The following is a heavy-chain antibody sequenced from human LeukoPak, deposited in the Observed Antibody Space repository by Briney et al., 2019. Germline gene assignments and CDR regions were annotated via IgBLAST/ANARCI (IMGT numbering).Heavy chain of an antibody. D-gene: IGHD3-10*01. V-gene: IGHV3-30*18. Sequence: GGSLRLSCAASGFTFSSYGMHWVRQAPGKGLEWVAVISYDGSNKYYADSVKGRFTISRDNSKNTLYLQMNSLRAEDTAVYYCAKEGEGSGPKGDFDYWGQGTQVTVSS. CDR1: GFTFSSYG. CDR3: AKEGEGSGPKGDFDY. J-gene: IGHJ4*02. CDR2: ISYDGSNK.